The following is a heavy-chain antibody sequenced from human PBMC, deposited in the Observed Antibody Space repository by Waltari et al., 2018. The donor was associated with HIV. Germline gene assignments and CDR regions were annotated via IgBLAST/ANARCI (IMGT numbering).Heavy chain of an antibody. J-gene: IGHJ4*02. CDR3: AAYSGSYYVDFDY. CDR1: GYTFTGYY. CDR2: INPNSGGT. Sequence: QVQLVQSGAEVKKPGASVKVSCQALGYTFTGYYMHWVRRAPGQGLEGMGWINPNSGGTNYAQKFQGRVTMTRDTSISTAYMELSRLRSDDTAVYYCAAYSGSYYVDFDYWGQGTLVTVSS. D-gene: IGHD1-26*01. V-gene: IGHV1-2*02.